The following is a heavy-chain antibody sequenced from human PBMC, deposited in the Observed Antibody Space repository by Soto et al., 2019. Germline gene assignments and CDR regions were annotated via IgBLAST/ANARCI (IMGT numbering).Heavy chain of an antibody. CDR2: ISSNSAYI. V-gene: IGHV3-21*01. CDR1: GFTFRSFT. J-gene: IGHJ5*02. CDR3: TRDASRDSSARGWFDP. D-gene: IGHD6-13*01. Sequence: PGGSLRLSCAASGFTFRSFTMNWVRQAPGKGLEWVSIISSNSAYIYYTDALRGRFTISRDNAKNSLHLQMNSLRAEDTAVYYCTRDASRDSSARGWFDPWGPGTLVTVSS.